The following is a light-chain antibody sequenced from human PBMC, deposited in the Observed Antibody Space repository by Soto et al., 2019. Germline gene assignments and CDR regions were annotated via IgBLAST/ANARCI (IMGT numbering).Light chain of an antibody. CDR1: QHISSS. CDR3: QQSYNPPFT. CDR2: SAS. Sequence: DIQMTQSPSSLSASVGDRVTITCRASQHISSSLNWYQQKPGKAPKLLIYSASSLQSGVPSRFSGSGSGTDFTLTISSLQVEDFASYYCQQSYNPPFTFGGGTNVEIK. V-gene: IGKV1-39*01. J-gene: IGKJ4*01.